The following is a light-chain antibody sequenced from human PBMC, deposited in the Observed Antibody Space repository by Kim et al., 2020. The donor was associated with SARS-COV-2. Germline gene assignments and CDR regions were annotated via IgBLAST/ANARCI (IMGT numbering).Light chain of an antibody. V-gene: IGKV1-9*01. CDR3: QQFHKYPYT. CDR1: QAISTY. J-gene: IGKJ2*01. Sequence: IQLTQSPSSLSASVGDTVTITCRASQAISTYLAWYQQDPGKAPKLLIYEVSTLRSGVPSRFSGSRSGSVFTLTISSLQPEDFATYYCQQFHKYPYTFGQGTKREI. CDR2: EVS.